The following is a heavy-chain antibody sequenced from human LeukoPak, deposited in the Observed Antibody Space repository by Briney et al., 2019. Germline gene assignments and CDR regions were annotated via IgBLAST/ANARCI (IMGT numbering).Heavy chain of an antibody. D-gene: IGHD1-1*01. CDR2: IYYSGST. Sequence: PSETLSLTCTVSGGSISSYYWSWIRQPPGKGLEWIGYIYYSGSTNYNPSLKSRVTISVDTSKNQFSLKLSSVTAADTAVYYCARGNWNDRAFDIWGQGTMVTVSS. V-gene: IGHV4-59*01. CDR1: GGSISSYY. J-gene: IGHJ3*02. CDR3: ARGNWNDRAFDI.